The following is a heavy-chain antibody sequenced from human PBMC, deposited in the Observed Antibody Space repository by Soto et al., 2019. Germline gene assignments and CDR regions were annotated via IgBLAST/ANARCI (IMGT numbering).Heavy chain of an antibody. Sequence: ASVKVSCKASGGTFSSYAVSWVRQAPGQGLEWMGGIIPIFGTANYAQKFQGRVTITADESTSTAYMELSSLRSEDTAVYYCARPAKYSGSYWAPRHYYYGMDVWGQGTTVTVSS. CDR3: ARPAKYSGSYWAPRHYYYGMDV. CDR1: GGTFSSYA. D-gene: IGHD1-26*01. J-gene: IGHJ6*02. CDR2: IIPIFGTA. V-gene: IGHV1-69*13.